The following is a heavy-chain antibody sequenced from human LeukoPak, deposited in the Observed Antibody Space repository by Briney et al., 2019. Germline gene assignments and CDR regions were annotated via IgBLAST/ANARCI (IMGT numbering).Heavy chain of an antibody. CDR1: GGSFSGYY. Sequence: SETLSLTCAVYGGSFSGYYWSWIRQPPGKGLEWIGEINHSGSTNYNPSLKSRVTISVDTSKNQFSLKLSSVTAADTAVYYCARGETPTIFEVVITTYYYGMDVWGQGTTVTVSS. CDR2: INHSGST. D-gene: IGHD3-3*01. J-gene: IGHJ6*02. CDR3: ARGETPTIFEVVITTYYYGMDV. V-gene: IGHV4-34*01.